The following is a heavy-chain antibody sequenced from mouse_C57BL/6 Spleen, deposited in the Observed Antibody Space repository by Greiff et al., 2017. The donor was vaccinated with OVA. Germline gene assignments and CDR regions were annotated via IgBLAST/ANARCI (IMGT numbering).Heavy chain of an antibody. CDR1: GFNIKDYY. CDR2: IDPEDGET. Sequence: VQLQQSGAELVKPGASVKLSCTASGFNIKDYYMHWVKQRTEQGLEWIGRIDPEDGETKYAPKFQGKATITADTSSNTAYLQRSSLTAEDTAVYYSASPLRGDYFDYWGQGTTLTVSS. V-gene: IGHV14-2*01. CDR3: ASPLRGDYFDY. J-gene: IGHJ2*01. D-gene: IGHD1-1*01.